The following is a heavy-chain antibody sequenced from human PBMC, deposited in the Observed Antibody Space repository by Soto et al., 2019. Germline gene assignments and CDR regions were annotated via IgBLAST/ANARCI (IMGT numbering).Heavy chain of an antibody. Sequence: GESLKISCKGSGYSFTSYWISWVRQMPGKGLEWMGRIDPSDSYTNYSPSFQGHVTTSADKSISTAYLQWSSLKASDTAMYYCARLHDYGDSYYYYGMDVSGQATTVTVSS. CDR2: IDPSDSYT. J-gene: IGHJ6*02. CDR1: GYSFTSYW. V-gene: IGHV5-10-1*01. CDR3: ARLHDYGDSYYYYGMDV. D-gene: IGHD4-17*01.